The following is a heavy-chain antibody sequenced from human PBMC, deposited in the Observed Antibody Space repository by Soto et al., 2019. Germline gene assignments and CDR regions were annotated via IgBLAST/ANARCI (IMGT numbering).Heavy chain of an antibody. D-gene: IGHD3-22*01. Sequence: PSETLSLTCTVSGGSISPYYWSWIRQPPGKGLEWIGYIYYSGNTEYNPSLKSRVTISVDTSKNQFSLKLSSVTAADTAVYYCARDWHYYDSSGYPRVYGMDVWGQGTTVTV. CDR3: ARDWHYYDSSGYPRVYGMDV. J-gene: IGHJ6*02. CDR1: GGSISPYY. V-gene: IGHV4-59*01. CDR2: IYYSGNT.